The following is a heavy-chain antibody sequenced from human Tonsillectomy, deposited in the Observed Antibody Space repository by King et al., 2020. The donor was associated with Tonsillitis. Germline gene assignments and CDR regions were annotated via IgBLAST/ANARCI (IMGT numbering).Heavy chain of an antibody. CDR1: GFTFSSYG. J-gene: IGHJ4*02. V-gene: IGHV3-30*03. CDR3: ASIAGD. CDR2: ISYDGSNK. Sequence: VQLVESGGGVVQPGRSLRLSCAASGFTFSSYGMHWVRQAPGKGLEWVAVISYDGSNKYYPDSVKGRFTISRDNSKNTLYLQMNSLRAEDTAVYYCASIAGDWGQGTLVTVSS. D-gene: IGHD1-26*01.